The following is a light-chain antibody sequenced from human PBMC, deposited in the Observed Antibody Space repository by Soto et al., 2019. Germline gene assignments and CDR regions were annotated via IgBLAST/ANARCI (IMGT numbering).Light chain of an antibody. CDR1: QSVSSSY. Sequence: ELVLTQSPGTLSLSPGERANLSCRASQSVSSSYLAWYQQKPGQAPRLLIYGASSRATGIPDRFSGSGSGTDFTLTISRLEPEDFAVYYCQQYGSAPSVTFGGGTKVETK. J-gene: IGKJ4*01. CDR3: QQYGSAPSVT. V-gene: IGKV3-20*01. CDR2: GAS.